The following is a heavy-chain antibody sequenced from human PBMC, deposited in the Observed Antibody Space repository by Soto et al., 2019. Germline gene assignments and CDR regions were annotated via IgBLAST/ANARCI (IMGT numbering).Heavy chain of an antibody. CDR1: GFSLSTSGVG. CDR3: ARTQDYSNPFDY. CDR2: IYWDDDK. Sequence: QITLKESGPTLVKPTQTLTLTCTFSGFSLSTSGVGVGWIRQPPGKALEWHALIYWDDDKRYSPSLKSRLTITKDTSKNQVVLTMTNMDPVDTATYYCARTQDYSNPFDYWGQGTLVTVSS. V-gene: IGHV2-5*02. D-gene: IGHD4-4*01. J-gene: IGHJ4*02.